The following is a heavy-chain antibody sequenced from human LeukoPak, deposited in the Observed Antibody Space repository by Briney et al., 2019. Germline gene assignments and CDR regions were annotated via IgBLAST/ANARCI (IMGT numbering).Heavy chain of an antibody. V-gene: IGHV1-18*01. Sequence: ASVKVSCKASGYTFTSYGISWVRQAPGQGLEWMGWISAYNGNTNYAQKLQGRVTMTTDTSTSTACMDLRSLRSDDTAVYYCTRDMGFLWFGESPYYYYGMDVWGQGTTVTVSS. D-gene: IGHD3-10*01. CDR1: GYTFTSYG. J-gene: IGHJ6*02. CDR2: ISAYNGNT. CDR3: TRDMGFLWFGESPYYYYGMDV.